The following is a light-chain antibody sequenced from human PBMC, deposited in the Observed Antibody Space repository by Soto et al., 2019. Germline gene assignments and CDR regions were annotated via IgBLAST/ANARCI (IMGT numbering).Light chain of an antibody. CDR3: LQDYNYPRT. Sequence: DIQMTQSPSTLSASVGDRVSITCRASQSLNSWLAWYQQKPGKAPKLLIYKTSTLESGVPSRFSGSGSGTEFTLTISNLQPDDFATYYCLQDYNYPRTFGQGTKVDIK. V-gene: IGKV1-5*03. J-gene: IGKJ1*01. CDR2: KTS. CDR1: QSLNSW.